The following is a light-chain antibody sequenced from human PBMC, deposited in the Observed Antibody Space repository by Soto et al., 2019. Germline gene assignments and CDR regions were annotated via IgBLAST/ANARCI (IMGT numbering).Light chain of an antibody. CDR3: SSHTTRNTRV. V-gene: IGLV2-14*03. Sequence: QSALTQPASVSGSPGQSITISCTGTSSDVGAYDFVSWYQQHPDKAPKLMIYEVRGRTSGVSNRFSGSKSFNTATLTISGLQAEDEADYCCSSHTTRNTRVFGTGTKLTVL. J-gene: IGLJ1*01. CDR2: EVR. CDR1: SSDVGAYDF.